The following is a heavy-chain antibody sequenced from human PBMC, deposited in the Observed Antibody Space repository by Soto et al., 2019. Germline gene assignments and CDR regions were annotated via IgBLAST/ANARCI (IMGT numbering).Heavy chain of an antibody. Sequence: QVQLVQSGAEVRKPGASVNISCRASGFTFSDHLINWVRQVPGQSLEWMGWVNPDNGNTKSSQTFQGRVTISRHSSASIVYVEVSDLTSEATAVFYCARDILSVGPRANDAFDVWGQGTMVTVSS. V-gene: IGHV1-3*01. CDR3: ARDILSVGPRANDAFDV. D-gene: IGHD2-8*02. CDR2: VNPDNGNT. CDR1: GFTFSDHL. J-gene: IGHJ3*01.